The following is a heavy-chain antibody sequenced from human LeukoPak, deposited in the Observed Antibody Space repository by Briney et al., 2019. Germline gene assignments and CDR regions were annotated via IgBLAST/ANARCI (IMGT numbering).Heavy chain of an antibody. CDR3: ARDPVGGSTIFDY. V-gene: IGHV6-1*01. J-gene: IGHJ4*02. CDR2: TYYRSKWYY. Sequence: SQTLSLTCAISGDSVSSNSAAWNWIRQSPSRGLEWLGRTYYRSKWYYDYAVAVKSRISINPDTSKNQFSLQLSSVTREDTAVYYCARDPVGGSTIFDYWGQGTLVTVSS. CDR1: GDSVSSNSAA. D-gene: IGHD1-26*01.